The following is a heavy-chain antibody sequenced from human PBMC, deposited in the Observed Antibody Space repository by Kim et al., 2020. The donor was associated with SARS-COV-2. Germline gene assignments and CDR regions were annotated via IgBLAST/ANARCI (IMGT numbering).Heavy chain of an antibody. V-gene: IGHV4-59*01. CDR3: ATGGHSSPNWFDP. CDR1: GGSINSYY. Sequence: SETLSLTCSVSGGSINSYYWSWIRQPPGKGLEWIGYIHHSGSTNYNPSLKSRVTMSVDTSKSQFSLTLSSVTAAETAVYYCATGGHSSPNWFDPWGQGTLVTVSS. J-gene: IGHJ5*02. D-gene: IGHD6-13*01. CDR2: IHHSGST.